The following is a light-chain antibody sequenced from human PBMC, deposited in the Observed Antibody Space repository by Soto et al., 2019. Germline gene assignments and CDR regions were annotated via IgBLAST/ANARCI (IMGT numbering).Light chain of an antibody. V-gene: IGKV1-8*01. CDR3: QEYYSYPLT. CDR1: QGISSY. J-gene: IGKJ1*01. CDR2: AAS. Sequence: AIRMTQSPSSLSASTGDRVTITCRASQGISSYLAWYQQKPGKAPKLLIYAASTLQSGVPSRFSGSGSGKDFTLTISCLQSEDFATYSCQEYYSYPLTFGQGTKVEIK.